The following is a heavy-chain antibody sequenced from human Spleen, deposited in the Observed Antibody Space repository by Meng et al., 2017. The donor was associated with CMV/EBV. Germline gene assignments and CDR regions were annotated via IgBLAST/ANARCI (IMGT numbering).Heavy chain of an antibody. J-gene: IGHJ4*02. CDR2: MHFSGST. D-gene: IGHD3-22*01. Sequence: SMSSSCYFWAWIRQPPGKGLEWIGNMHFSGSTYYNPSLESRVTISVDTSKNQFSLNLSSVIATDTAVYYCARLLGFYYDSSGSGLDYWGQGALVTVSS. CDR1: SMSSSCYF. CDR3: ARLLGFYYDSSGSGLDY. V-gene: IGHV4-39*01.